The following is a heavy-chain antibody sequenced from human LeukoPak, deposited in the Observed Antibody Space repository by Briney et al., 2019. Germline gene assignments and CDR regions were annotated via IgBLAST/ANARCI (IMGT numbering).Heavy chain of an antibody. V-gene: IGHV4-39*07. Sequence: SETLSLTCTVSGGSISSRNYYWGWIRQPPGKGLEWIGSIYYSGSTYYNPSLKSRVTILVDTSKNQFSLKLSSVTAADTAVYYCAREIQLLLTGWFDPWSQGTLVTVSS. CDR2: IYYSGST. CDR3: AREIQLLLTGWFDP. CDR1: GGSISSRNYY. D-gene: IGHD2-15*01. J-gene: IGHJ5*02.